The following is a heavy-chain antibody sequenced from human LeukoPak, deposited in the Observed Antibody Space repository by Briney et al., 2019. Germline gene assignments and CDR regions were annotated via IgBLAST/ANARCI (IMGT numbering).Heavy chain of an antibody. Sequence: GGSLRLSCAASGFTFSSDYMHWVRQAPGKGLEWVSSISSSSSYIYYADSVKGRFTISRDNAKNSLYLQMNSLRAEDTAVYYCARASHPAEFDYWGQGTLVTVSS. V-gene: IGHV3-21*01. D-gene: IGHD6-19*01. CDR2: ISSSSSYI. CDR1: GFTFSSDY. CDR3: ARASHPAEFDY. J-gene: IGHJ4*02.